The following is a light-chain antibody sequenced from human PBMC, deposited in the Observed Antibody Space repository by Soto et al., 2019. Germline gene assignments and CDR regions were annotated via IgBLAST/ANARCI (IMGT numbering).Light chain of an antibody. CDR2: DAS. Sequence: ERVMTQSRATLSVSPGQRSTLFCRASQSVRSNLAWYQRKPGQAPRLLXYDASHRATGIPARFSGSGSGTDFTLTISGLEPEDFAVYYCQQRTNRPPITFGQGTRLEIK. V-gene: IGKV3-11*01. CDR3: QQRTNRPPIT. J-gene: IGKJ5*01. CDR1: QSVRSN.